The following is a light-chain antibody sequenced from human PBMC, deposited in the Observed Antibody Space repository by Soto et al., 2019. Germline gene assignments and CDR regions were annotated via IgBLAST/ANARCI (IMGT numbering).Light chain of an antibody. CDR2: GAS. CDR1: QSVSSN. Sequence: EIVMTQSPATLSVSPGERATFSCRASQSVSSNLAWYQQKPGQAPRLLIYGASIRATGIPARFSGSGSGTEFTLTISTLQSEDFAIYYCQQYGSSPPLYTFGQGTKLEIK. V-gene: IGKV3-15*01. J-gene: IGKJ2*01. CDR3: QQYGSSPPLYT.